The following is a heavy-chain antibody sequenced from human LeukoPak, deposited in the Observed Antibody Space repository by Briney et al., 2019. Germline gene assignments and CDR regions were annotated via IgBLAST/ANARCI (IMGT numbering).Heavy chain of an antibody. CDR3: YSSGSYYGVMEV. J-gene: IGHJ6*02. Sequence: GGSLRLSCTASGFTFSSYAMSWVRQAPGKGLEWVSALSGSGGNTYYADSVKGRFTISRDNSKNTVYLQMNSLRAEDTAVYYCYSSGSYYGVMEVWGQGTTVTVSS. D-gene: IGHD3-10*01. CDR2: LSGSGGNT. V-gene: IGHV3-23*01. CDR1: GFTFSSYA.